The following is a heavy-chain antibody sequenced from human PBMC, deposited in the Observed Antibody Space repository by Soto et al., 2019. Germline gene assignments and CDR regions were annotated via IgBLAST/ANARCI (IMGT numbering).Heavy chain of an antibody. D-gene: IGHD3-22*01. Sequence: ASVKVSCKASGYTFTSYYMHWVRQAPGQGLEWMGIINPSGGSTSYAQKFQGRVTMTRDTSTSTVYMELSSLRSEDTAVYYCARDGQRLPTYYYDSSGYYSNWFDPWG. J-gene: IGHJ5*02. CDR2: INPSGGST. CDR1: GYTFTSYY. CDR3: ARDGQRLPTYYYDSSGYYSNWFDP. V-gene: IGHV1-46*01.